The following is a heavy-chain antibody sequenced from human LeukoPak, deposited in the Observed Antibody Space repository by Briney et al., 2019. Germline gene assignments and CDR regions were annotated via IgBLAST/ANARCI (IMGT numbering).Heavy chain of an antibody. CDR2: IHYSGKT. CDR3: AGAEMASIRGDVFDI. D-gene: IGHD5-24*01. J-gene: IGHJ3*02. CDR1: GVSIRSDY. V-gene: IGHV4-59*01. Sequence: SETLSLTCSVSGVSIRSDYWSWIRQPPGKGLEWIGCIHYSGKTNYDPSLKSRVTISLDTTENQFSLKLSSVTAADTGVYYCAGAEMASIRGDVFDIWGQGTMVTVSS.